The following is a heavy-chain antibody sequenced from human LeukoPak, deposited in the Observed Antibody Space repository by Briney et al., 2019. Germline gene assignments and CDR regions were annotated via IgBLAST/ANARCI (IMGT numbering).Heavy chain of an antibody. Sequence: PSETLSLTCTVSDGAITSYYWGWIRQPPGKGLDWIGHVHYGGSTNYNPSPKSQVTISVDTSKNQFSLKLSSVSAADTAVYYCARGYSTSWTYYFDYWGQGALVTVSS. V-gene: IGHV4-59*01. CDR2: VHYGGST. CDR3: ARGYSTSWTYYFDY. J-gene: IGHJ4*02. D-gene: IGHD6-13*01. CDR1: DGAITSYY.